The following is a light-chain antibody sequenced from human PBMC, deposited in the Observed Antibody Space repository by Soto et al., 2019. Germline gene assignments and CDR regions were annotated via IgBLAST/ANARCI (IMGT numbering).Light chain of an antibody. J-gene: IGKJ2*01. CDR1: QRVTSVH. Sequence: EMVLTQSPGTLSLSPGKRATLSCRASQRVTSVHLAWYQQRPGQAPRLLIYGASNGASGVTERFTGSASGTDFNLTISRLGPEDSATYYCQYYGASPLYTFGRGTKLEIE. CDR2: GAS. V-gene: IGKV3-20*01. CDR3: QYYGASPLYT.